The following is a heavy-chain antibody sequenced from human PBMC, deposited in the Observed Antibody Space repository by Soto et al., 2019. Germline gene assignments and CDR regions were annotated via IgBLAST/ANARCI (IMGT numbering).Heavy chain of an antibody. D-gene: IGHD3-10*01. CDR3: ARDTNYYASGSGVDY. CDR1: GVTFSSYS. Sequence: PGGFLRLSCVASGVTFSSYSMSWVRQAPGKGLEWVASITSSSTYIHYGDSVKGRFTISRDNAKNALNLQMSSLRAEDTAVYFCARDTNYYASGSGVDYWGQGILVTVS. V-gene: IGHV3-21*01. CDR2: ITSSSTYI. J-gene: IGHJ4*02.